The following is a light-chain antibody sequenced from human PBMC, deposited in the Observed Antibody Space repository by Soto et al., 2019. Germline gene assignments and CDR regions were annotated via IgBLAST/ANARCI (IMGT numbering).Light chain of an antibody. J-gene: IGKJ2*01. Sequence: EVVMTQSPATLSVSPGERATVSCRAIQSVSTNLAWYQQRPGQAPRLLIYDASTRATGIPARFSGSGSGTECTLTITSLQSEDFGFYYCQQYNNWPRTFGQGTELLIK. V-gene: IGKV3D-15*01. CDR3: QQYNNWPRT. CDR1: QSVSTN. CDR2: DAS.